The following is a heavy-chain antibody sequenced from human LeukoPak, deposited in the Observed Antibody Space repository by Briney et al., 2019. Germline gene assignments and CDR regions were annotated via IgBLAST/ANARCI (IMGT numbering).Heavy chain of an antibody. CDR2: IYYSGST. J-gene: IGHJ4*02. CDR1: GGSVSSGSYY. D-gene: IGHD3-10*01. CDR3: ARYYHASGSYDY. V-gene: IGHV4-61*01. Sequence: SETLSLTCTVSGGSVSSGSYYWSWIRQPPGKGLEWIGYIYYSGSTNYNPSLKSRVTISVDTSKNQFSLKLTSVTAADTAVCYCARYYHASGSYDYWGQGTLVTVSS.